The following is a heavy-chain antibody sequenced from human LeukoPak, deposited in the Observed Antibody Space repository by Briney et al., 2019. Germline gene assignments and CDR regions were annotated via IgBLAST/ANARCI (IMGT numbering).Heavy chain of an antibody. CDR2: INPNSGGT. V-gene: IGHV1-2*02. D-gene: IGHD4-17*01. CDR3: ARSYGDYENDASDI. Sequence: ASVKVSCKTSGYTFTGKYMHWVRQAPGQGLEWMGWINPNSGGTIYVQKFQGRVTMTRDTSISTAYMELSRLRSDDTAVYYCARSYGDYENDASDIWGQGTMVTVSS. J-gene: IGHJ3*02. CDR1: GYTFTGKY.